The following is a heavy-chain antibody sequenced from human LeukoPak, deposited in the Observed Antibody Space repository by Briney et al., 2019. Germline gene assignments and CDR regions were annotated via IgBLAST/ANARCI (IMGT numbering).Heavy chain of an antibody. J-gene: IGHJ4*02. CDR2: ISSDGSST. CDR3: APRNY. Sequence: GGSLRLSCAASGFTFSSYWMHWVRQAPGKGLVWVSRISSDGSSTTYADPVKGRFTISRDNAKNTLYLQMNTLRAEDTAVYYCAPRNYWGQGSLVTVSS. V-gene: IGHV3-74*01. CDR1: GFTFSSYW.